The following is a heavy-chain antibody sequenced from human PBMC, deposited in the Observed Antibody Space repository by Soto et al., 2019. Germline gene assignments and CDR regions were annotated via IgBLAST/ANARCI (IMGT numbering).Heavy chain of an antibody. Sequence: PGGSLRLSCAASGLTFNDYAMHWVRQAPGKGLEWVSGINWNSDNIGYADSVKGRFTISRDKAKNSLYLQMNSLRVEDTALYYCAKSYSSGLYGMDVWGQGTTVTVSS. CDR2: INWNSDNI. V-gene: IGHV3-9*01. J-gene: IGHJ6*02. CDR3: AKSYSSGLYGMDV. CDR1: GLTFNDYA. D-gene: IGHD6-25*01.